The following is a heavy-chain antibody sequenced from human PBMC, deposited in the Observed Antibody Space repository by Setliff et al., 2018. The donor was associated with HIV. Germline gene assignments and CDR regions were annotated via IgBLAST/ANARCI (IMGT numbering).Heavy chain of an antibody. V-gene: IGHV1-18*01. CDR1: GYTFTSYG. J-gene: IGHJ3*01. CDR2: ISAYNGNT. CDR3: ATGRHYYDSSDYPANPFDV. D-gene: IGHD3-22*01. Sequence: ASVKVSCKASGYTFTSYGISWVRQASGQGLEWMGWISAYNGNTDYAQELQGRITLTTDTSTSTAYMELRSLRSDDTAVYYCATGRHYYDSSDYPANPFDVWGQGTLVTVSS.